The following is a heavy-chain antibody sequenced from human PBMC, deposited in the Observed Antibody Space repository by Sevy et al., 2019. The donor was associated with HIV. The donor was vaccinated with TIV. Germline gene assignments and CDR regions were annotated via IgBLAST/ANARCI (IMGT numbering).Heavy chain of an antibody. CDR3: ATYDYYDSSGYDGGFDY. V-gene: IGHV4-30-2*01. J-gene: IGHJ4*02. D-gene: IGHD3-22*01. Sequence: SETLSLTCAVSGGSISSGGYSWSWIRQPPGKGLEWIGYIYHSGSTYYNPSLKSRVTISVDRSKNQFSLKLSSVTAADTAVYYCATYDYYDSSGYDGGFDYWGQGTLVTVFS. CDR2: IYHSGST. CDR1: GGSISSGGYS.